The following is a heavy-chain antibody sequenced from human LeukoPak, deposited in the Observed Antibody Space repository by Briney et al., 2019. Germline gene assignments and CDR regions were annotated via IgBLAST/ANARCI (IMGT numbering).Heavy chain of an antibody. V-gene: IGHV3-23*01. D-gene: IGHD6-13*01. Sequence: GGSLRLSCAASGFTFSNYGMSWVRQAPGKGLEWVSSISGSGDSTYYADSVKGRFTISRDNAKNSLYLQMNSLRAEDTALYYCARDHDPYSSSWSSYYFDYWGQGTLVTVSS. J-gene: IGHJ4*02. CDR3: ARDHDPYSSSWSSYYFDY. CDR1: GFTFSNYG. CDR2: ISGSGDST.